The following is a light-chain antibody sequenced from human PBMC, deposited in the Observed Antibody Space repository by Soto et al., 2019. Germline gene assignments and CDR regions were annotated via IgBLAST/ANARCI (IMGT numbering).Light chain of an antibody. CDR3: KQLNSYWLT. J-gene: IGKJ4*01. V-gene: IGKV1-9*01. CDR2: AVS. Sequence: DIQLTQSPSFLSASVGDRVTITCRASQGISSYFAWYQQKPGKAPKLLIYAVSTLQSGVPSRFSGSASGTEFTLTNSSLQPEDFTTYDYKQLNSYWLTFGGGTKIEIK. CDR1: QGISSY.